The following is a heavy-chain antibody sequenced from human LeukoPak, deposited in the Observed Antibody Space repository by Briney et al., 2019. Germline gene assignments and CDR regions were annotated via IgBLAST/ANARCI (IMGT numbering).Heavy chain of an antibody. D-gene: IGHD3-10*01. CDR2: ISSSSSYI. Sequence: PGGSLRLSCAASGFTFSSYSMNWVRQAPGKGLEWVSSISSSSSYIYYADSVKGRFTISRDNSKNTLYLQMNSLRAEDTAVYYCAKDSDYYGSGSGDYWGQGTLVTVSS. CDR1: GFTFSSYS. CDR3: AKDSDYYGSGSGDY. V-gene: IGHV3-21*04. J-gene: IGHJ4*02.